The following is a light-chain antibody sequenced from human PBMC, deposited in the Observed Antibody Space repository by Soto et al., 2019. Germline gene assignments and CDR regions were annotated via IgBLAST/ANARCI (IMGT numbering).Light chain of an antibody. CDR1: QSVSSN. J-gene: IGKJ1*01. Sequence: EIVMTQSPATLSVSPGERATLSCRGSQSVSSNLAWYQQKPGQAPRLLIYGASTRATGIPARFSGSGSGTQFTLSISSLQSEDFAVYYCQHYNSWPPWTFGQGTKVDIK. CDR2: GAS. CDR3: QHYNSWPPWT. V-gene: IGKV3-15*01.